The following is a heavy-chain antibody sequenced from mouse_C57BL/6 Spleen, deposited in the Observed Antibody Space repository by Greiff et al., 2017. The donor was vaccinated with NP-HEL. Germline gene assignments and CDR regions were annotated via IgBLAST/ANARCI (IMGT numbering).Heavy chain of an antibody. CDR3: TTKVTSYYAMDY. CDR1: GFNIKDYY. Sequence: VQLQQSGAELVRPGASVKLSCTASGFNIKDYYMHWVKQRPEQGLEWIGRIDPEDGDTEYAPKFQGKATMTADPSSNTAYLQLSSLTSEDTAVYYCTTKVTSYYAMDYWGQGTSVTVSS. D-gene: IGHD2-5*01. CDR2: IDPEDGDT. J-gene: IGHJ4*01. V-gene: IGHV14-1*01.